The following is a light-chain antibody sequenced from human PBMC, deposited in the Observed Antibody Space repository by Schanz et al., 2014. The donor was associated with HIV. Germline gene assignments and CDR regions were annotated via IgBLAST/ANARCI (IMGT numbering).Light chain of an antibody. J-gene: IGKJ2*01. CDR1: QSISNW. CDR3: QQYTKYPPFT. CDR2: KAS. Sequence: DIQMTQSSSILSASVGDRVTITCRASQSISNWLAWYQQKPGKAPKLLIYKASTLESGVPSRFSGSGSGTEFTLTISSLQPDDLATYYCQQYTKYPPFTFGQGTKLEIK. V-gene: IGKV1-5*03.